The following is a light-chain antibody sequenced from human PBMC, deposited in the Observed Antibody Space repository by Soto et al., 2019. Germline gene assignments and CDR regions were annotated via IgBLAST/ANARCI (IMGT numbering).Light chain of an antibody. CDR1: SSNIGSNT. CDR2: TNN. CDR3: AAWDDSLNGRGV. J-gene: IGLJ3*02. V-gene: IGLV1-44*01. Sequence: QPVLTQPPSASGTPGQRVTISCSGSSSNIGSNTVNWYQQRPGTAPKLLISTNNQRPSGVPDRFSGSKSGTSASLTITGLQSDDEADYYCAAWDDSLNGRGVFGGGTQLTVL.